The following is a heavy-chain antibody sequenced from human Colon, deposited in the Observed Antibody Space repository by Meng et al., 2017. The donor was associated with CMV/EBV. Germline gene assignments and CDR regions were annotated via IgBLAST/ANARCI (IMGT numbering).Heavy chain of an antibody. V-gene: IGHV3-21*01. CDR2: ISSSSSYI. D-gene: IGHD3-22*01. CDR3: AAYDSSAKSYDF. CDR1: GFTFSSYS. J-gene: IGHJ4*01. Sequence: GESLKISCAASGFTFSSYSMNWVRQAPGKGLEWVSSISSSSSYIYYADSVKGRFTISRDNAKNSLYLQMNSLRAEDTAVYYCAAYDSSAKSYDFWGQEPWSPSPQ.